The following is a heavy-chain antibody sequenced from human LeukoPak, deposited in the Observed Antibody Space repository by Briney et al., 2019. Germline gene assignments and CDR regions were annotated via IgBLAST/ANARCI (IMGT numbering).Heavy chain of an antibody. J-gene: IGHJ4*02. Sequence: ASVKVSCKASGYTLTVYYIHWVRQAPGQGLEWMGRINPNSGGTNYAQKFQGRVTMTRDTSISTAYMELSRLRSDDTAVYYCARFISDGSGKQTDYWGQGTLVTVSS. D-gene: IGHD3-10*01. CDR2: INPNSGGT. V-gene: IGHV1-2*06. CDR3: ARFISDGSGKQTDY. CDR1: GYTLTVYY.